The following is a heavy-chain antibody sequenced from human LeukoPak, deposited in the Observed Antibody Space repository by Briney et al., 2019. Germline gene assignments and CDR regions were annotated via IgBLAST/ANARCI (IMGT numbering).Heavy chain of an antibody. CDR2: IGIDGSNK. J-gene: IGHJ4*02. CDR1: GFTFSTYG. Sequence: GGSLRLSCAASGFTFSTYGMHWVRQAPGKGLEWVAFIGIDGSNKYYADSVKGRFTISRDNSKNSLYLQMNSLRVEDTAVYYCARDRDFYVADNWGQGTQLIVSS. D-gene: IGHD2-21*02. V-gene: IGHV3-30*02. CDR3: ARDRDFYVADN.